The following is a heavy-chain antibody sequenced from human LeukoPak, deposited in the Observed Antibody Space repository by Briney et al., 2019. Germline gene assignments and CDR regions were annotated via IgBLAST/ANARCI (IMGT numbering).Heavy chain of an antibody. V-gene: IGHV3-66*01. CDR2: IYSGGST. CDR3: APPPIAATGN. J-gene: IGHJ4*02. Sequence: GGSLRLSCAASGFTVSSNYMSWVRQAPGKGLEWVSVIYSGGSTYYADSVKGRFTISRDNSKNTLYLQMNSLRAEDTAVYHCAPPPIAATGNWGQGTLVTVSS. CDR1: GFTVSSNY. D-gene: IGHD6-13*01.